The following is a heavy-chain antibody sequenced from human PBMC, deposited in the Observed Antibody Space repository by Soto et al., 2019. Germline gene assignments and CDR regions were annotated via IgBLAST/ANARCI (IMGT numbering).Heavy chain of an antibody. D-gene: IGHD6-6*01. CDR3: AKSCRHSSLDY. Sequence: GGSLRLSCAASGFTFSSYAMSWVRQAPGKGLEWVSAISGSGGSTYYADSVKGRVNISRDNSKNTLNLQMNSLRAEDTAVYYCAKSCRHSSLDYWGQGTLVTVSS. V-gene: IGHV3-23*01. CDR1: GFTFSSYA. J-gene: IGHJ4*01. CDR2: ISGSGGST.